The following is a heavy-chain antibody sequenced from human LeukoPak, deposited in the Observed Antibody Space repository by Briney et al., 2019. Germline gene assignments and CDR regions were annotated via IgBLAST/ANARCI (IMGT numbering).Heavy chain of an antibody. V-gene: IGHV4-59*12. CDR3: ARDLGSGSYYYFDY. D-gene: IGHD3-10*01. CDR1: GGSISTYY. J-gene: IGHJ4*02. CDR2: IFYSGSS. Sequence: WESLSLTCAVSGGSISTYYWSWIRQPPGKGLEWIGHIFYSGSSNYNPSLKSRVTISVDMSKNQFSLKLSSVTAADSAVYYCARDLGSGSYYYFDYWGQGTLVTVAS.